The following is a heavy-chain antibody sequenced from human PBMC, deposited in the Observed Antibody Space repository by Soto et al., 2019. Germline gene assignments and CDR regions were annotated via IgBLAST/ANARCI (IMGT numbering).Heavy chain of an antibody. J-gene: IGHJ3*02. V-gene: IGHV1-46*01. D-gene: IGHD3-22*01. CDR2: INPSGGST. CDR1: GYTFTSYY. Sequence: SLKVSCKASGYTFTSYYMHWVRQAPGQGLERMGIINPSGGSTSYAQKFQGRVTMTRDTSTSTVYMELSSLRSADTAVYYCARDCDDSRGAGAFDIWGKVKMVTVAS. CDR3: ARDCDDSRGAGAFDI.